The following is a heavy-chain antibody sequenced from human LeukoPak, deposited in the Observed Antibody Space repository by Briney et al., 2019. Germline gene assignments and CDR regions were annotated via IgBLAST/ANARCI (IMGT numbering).Heavy chain of an antibody. Sequence: GGSLRLSCAASGFTFSNYWTSWVRQAPGKGLEWVANIKQDGSAKYYVDSVKGRFTISRDNSKNSLYLQMNSLRDEDTAVYYCARPSGVWESYFDSWGQGTLVTVSS. V-gene: IGHV3-7*01. CDR3: ARPSGVWESYFDS. CDR2: IKQDGSAK. D-gene: IGHD1-26*01. CDR1: GFTFSNYW. J-gene: IGHJ4*02.